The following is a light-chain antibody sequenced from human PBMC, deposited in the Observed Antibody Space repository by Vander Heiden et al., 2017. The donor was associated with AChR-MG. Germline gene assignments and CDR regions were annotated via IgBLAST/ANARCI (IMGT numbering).Light chain of an antibody. CDR2: SNN. CDR1: SSNIGSNT. CDR3: AAWDDSLNGPYVV. V-gene: IGLV1-44*01. Sequence: QSVLTQPPSASGTPGHRVTISCSGSSSNIGSNTVNWYQQLPGTAPKLRIYSNNQRPSGVPDRFSGSKSGTSASLAISGLQSEDEADYYCAAWDDSLNGPYVVFGGGTKLTVL. J-gene: IGLJ2*01.